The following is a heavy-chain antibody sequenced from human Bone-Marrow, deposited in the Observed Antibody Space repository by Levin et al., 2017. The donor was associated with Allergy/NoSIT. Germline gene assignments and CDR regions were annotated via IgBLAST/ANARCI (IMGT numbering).Heavy chain of an antibody. J-gene: IGHJ4*02. CDR3: ARGEISGVTGDY. V-gene: IGHV3-53*01. CDR1: GVTVANNY. CDR2: IYSGGST. D-gene: IGHD3-10*01. Sequence: GESLKISCAASGVTVANNYMNWFRQAPGKGLEWVSLIYSGGSTYYADSVKGRFTISRDKSKNTLYLQMNSLRVEDTAVYYCARGEISGVTGDYWGQGTLVTVSS.